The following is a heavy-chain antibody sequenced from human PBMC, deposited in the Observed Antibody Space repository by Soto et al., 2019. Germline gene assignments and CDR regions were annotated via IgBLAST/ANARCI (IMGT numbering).Heavy chain of an antibody. J-gene: IGHJ4*02. CDR2: IYYSGST. Sequence: SETLSLTCTVSGGSVSSGSYYWSWIRQPPGKGLEWIGYIYYSGSTNYNPSLKSRVTISVDTSKNQFSLKLSSVTAADTAVYYCARSGIVGATVSDYWGQGTLVTVSS. V-gene: IGHV4-61*01. CDR1: GGSVSSGSYY. CDR3: ARSGIVGATVSDY. D-gene: IGHD1-26*01.